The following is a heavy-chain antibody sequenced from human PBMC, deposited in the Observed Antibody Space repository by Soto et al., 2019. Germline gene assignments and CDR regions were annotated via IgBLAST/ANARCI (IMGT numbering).Heavy chain of an antibody. V-gene: IGHV4-34*01. CDR2: SNHSGST. D-gene: IGHD2-15*01. Sequence: QVQLQQWGAGLLKPSETLSLTCAVYGGSFSGYYWSWIRQPPGKGLEWFGESNHSGSTNYNPSLKRRVTISVDTSKNQFSLKLSSVTAADTAVYYCARKIVVVAATPGWFDPWGQGTLVTVSS. CDR3: ARKIVVVAATPGWFDP. CDR1: GGSFSGYY. J-gene: IGHJ5*02.